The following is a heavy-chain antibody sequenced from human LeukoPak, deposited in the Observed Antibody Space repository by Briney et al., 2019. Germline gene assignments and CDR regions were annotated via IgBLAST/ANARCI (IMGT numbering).Heavy chain of an antibody. V-gene: IGHV1-69*13. CDR2: IIPIFGTA. Sequence: ASVKVSCKVSGYTLTELSMHWVRQAPGKGLEWMGGIIPIFGTANYAQKFQGRVTITADESTSTAYMELSSLRSEDTAVYYCARERGSSWLGYYYYGMDVWGQGTTVTVSS. D-gene: IGHD6-13*01. CDR1: GYTLTELS. J-gene: IGHJ6*02. CDR3: ARERGSSWLGYYYYGMDV.